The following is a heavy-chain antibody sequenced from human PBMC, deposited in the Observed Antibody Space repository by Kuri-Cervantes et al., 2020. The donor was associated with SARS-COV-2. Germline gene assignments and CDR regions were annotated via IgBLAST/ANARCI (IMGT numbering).Heavy chain of an antibody. CDR2: ISYDGSNK. V-gene: IGHV3-30*15. CDR3: VKDLGSGWYRGDAFDI. CDR1: GFTFSSYA. Sequence: GESLKISCAASGFTFSSYAMHWVRQAPGKGLEWVAVISYDGSNKYYADSVKGRFTISRDNSKNTLYLQMSSLRAEDTAVYYCVKDLGSGWYRGDAFDIWGQGTMVTVSS. D-gene: IGHD6-19*01. J-gene: IGHJ3*02.